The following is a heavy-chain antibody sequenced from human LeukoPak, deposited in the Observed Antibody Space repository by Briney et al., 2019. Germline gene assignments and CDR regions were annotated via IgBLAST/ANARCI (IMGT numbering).Heavy chain of an antibody. V-gene: IGHV1-46*01. CDR3: ARGQRPIRVVTSELFDY. Sequence: ASVKVSCKASGYTFTSYYIYWVRQAPGQGLEWMGLINPGGGNTNYAQKFQGRVTMTRDMSMSTVYMGLSSLTSEDTAIYYCARGQRPIRVVTSELFDYWGQGTLVTVSS. CDR2: INPGGGNT. CDR1: GYTFTSYY. D-gene: IGHD3-3*01. J-gene: IGHJ4*02.